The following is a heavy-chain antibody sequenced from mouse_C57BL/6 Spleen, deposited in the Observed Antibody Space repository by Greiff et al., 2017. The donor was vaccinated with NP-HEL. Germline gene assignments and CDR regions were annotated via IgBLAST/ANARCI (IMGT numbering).Heavy chain of an antibody. CDR1: GYTFTSYW. Sequence: QVQLQQPGAELVKPGASVKMSCKASGYTFTSYWITWVKQRPGQGLQWIGDIYPGSGSTNYNEKFKSKATLTVDTSSSTAYMQLSSLTSEDSAVYYCARYTTVVGGDYWGQGTSVTVSS. J-gene: IGHJ4*01. CDR2: IYPGSGST. V-gene: IGHV1-55*01. CDR3: ARYTTVVGGDY. D-gene: IGHD1-1*01.